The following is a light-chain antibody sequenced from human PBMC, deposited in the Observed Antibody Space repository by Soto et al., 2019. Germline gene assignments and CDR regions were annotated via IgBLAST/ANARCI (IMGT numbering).Light chain of an antibody. CDR1: SGSIASSY. CDR2: EDD. CDR3: QSYDTSLLI. J-gene: IGLJ2*01. V-gene: IGLV6-57*01. Sequence: NFMLTQPHSVSESPGKXXTISCTRSSGSIASSYVQWYQLRPGSYPTTVIYEDDQSTAGVPDRFSGSVDTTSTSASLIISGLQIEDEADYFCQSYDTSLLIFGGGTKLTAL.